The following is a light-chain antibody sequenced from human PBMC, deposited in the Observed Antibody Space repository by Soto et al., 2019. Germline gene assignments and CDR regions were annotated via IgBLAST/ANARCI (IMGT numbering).Light chain of an antibody. CDR1: QSVSSRD. Sequence: EFVLTQSPGTLSLSPGERATLSCRASQSVSSRDVAWYQHKPGQAPRLLIYDTSSSATAIPDRFSGIGSETAFTLTISRLEHDDFAVYFCQHYGIPPMFGQVTNVEIK. J-gene: IGKJ1*01. V-gene: IGKV3-20*01. CDR3: QHYGIPPM. CDR2: DTS.